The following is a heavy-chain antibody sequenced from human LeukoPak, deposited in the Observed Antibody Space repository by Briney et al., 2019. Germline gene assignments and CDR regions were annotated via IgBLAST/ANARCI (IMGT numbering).Heavy chain of an antibody. CDR1: GYTFTSYG. D-gene: IGHD7-27*01. Sequence: GASVKVSCKASGYTFTSYGISWVRQAPGHGLEWMGWISSGGNTNYAPKFQDRATMTTDTSTSTAYMELRSLRFDDTAVYYCARDFAWGSGGAPIDDNWLDPWGQGTLVTVSS. CDR2: ISSGGNT. J-gene: IGHJ5*02. V-gene: IGHV1-18*01. CDR3: ARDFAWGSGGAPIDDNWLDP.